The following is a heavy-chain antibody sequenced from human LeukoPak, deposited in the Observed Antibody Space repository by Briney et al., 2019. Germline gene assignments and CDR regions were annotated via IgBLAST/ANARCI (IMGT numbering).Heavy chain of an antibody. V-gene: IGHV3-21*06. CDR3: ARDRDVPAIGMDV. Sequence: GGSLRLSCAASGFTFSGYTMNWVRQAPGKGLEGVSSISSSSYMYYADSVKGRFTISRDNAKNSLYLQMNSLRAEDTAVYYCARDRDVPAIGMDVWGQGTTVTVSS. J-gene: IGHJ6*02. CDR1: GFTFSGYT. CDR2: ISSSSYM.